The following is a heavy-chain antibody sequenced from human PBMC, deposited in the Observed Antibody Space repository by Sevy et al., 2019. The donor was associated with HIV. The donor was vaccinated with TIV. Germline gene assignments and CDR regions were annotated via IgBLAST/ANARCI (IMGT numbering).Heavy chain of an antibody. J-gene: IGHJ3*02. V-gene: IGHV3-30*04. CDR1: GLIVSDHA. CDR2: LSIRGKER. CDR3: AREYPYAFDI. Sequence: GGSLRLSCAATGLIVSDHAMHWVRQAPGKGLEWVATLSIRGKERFYADFVKGRFTISRDTSENALFLQMDSLRVDDMAIYYCAREYPYAFDIWGQGTVVTVSS.